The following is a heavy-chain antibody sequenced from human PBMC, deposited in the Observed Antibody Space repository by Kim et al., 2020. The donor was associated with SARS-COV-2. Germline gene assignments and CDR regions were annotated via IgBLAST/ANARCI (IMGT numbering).Heavy chain of an antibody. Sequence: GGSLRLSCAASGFTVSSNYMSWVRQAPGKGLEWVSVIYSGGSTYYADSVKGRFTISRDNSKNTLYLQMNSLRAEDTAVYYCARDVDCSSTPSRATEGMDVWGQGTTVTVSS. CDR1: GFTVSSNY. CDR3: ARDVDCSSTPSRATEGMDV. V-gene: IGHV3-66*01. D-gene: IGHD6-13*01. CDR2: IYSGGST. J-gene: IGHJ6*02.